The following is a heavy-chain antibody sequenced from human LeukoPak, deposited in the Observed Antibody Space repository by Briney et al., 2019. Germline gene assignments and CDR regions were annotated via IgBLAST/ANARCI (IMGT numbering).Heavy chain of an antibody. CDR3: ASGRWDWLDP. Sequence: SETLSLTCTVSGGSISSYYWSWIRQPARRGLEWIGRIHTSGSTNYTPSLKSRVTMSVDTSKNQFSLKLSSVTAADTAVYYCASGRWDWLDPWGQGTLVTVSS. CDR1: GGSISSYY. CDR2: IHTSGST. V-gene: IGHV4-4*07. D-gene: IGHD6-13*01. J-gene: IGHJ5*02.